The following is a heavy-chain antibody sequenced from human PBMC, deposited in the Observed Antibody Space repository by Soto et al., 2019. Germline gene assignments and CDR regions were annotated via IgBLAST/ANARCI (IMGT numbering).Heavy chain of an antibody. CDR3: ANPYGPTWFDP. V-gene: IGHV3-74*01. CDR1: GLTFSGYG. D-gene: IGHD4-17*01. CDR2: INSDGSST. J-gene: IGHJ5*02. Sequence: TGGSLRLSCAASGLTFSGYGMHWVRQAPGKGPVWVSRINSDGSSTSYADSAKGRFTISRDNAKNTLYLQMNSLRVEDTAVYYCANPYGPTWFDPWGQGTLVTVSS.